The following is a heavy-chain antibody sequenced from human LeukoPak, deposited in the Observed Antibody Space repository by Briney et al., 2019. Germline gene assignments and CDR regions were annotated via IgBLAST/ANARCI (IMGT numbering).Heavy chain of an antibody. V-gene: IGHV1-18*01. CDR2: ISAYNGNT. Sequence: ASVNVSFKASGYTFTSYGISWVRQAPGQGLEWMGWISAYNGNTNYAQKLQGRVTMTTDTSTSTAYMELRSLRSDDTAVYYCARDKRTLLYFDWLLYGVFDYWGQGTLVTVSS. CDR1: GYTFTSYG. J-gene: IGHJ4*02. CDR3: ARDKRTLLYFDWLLYGVFDY. D-gene: IGHD3-9*01.